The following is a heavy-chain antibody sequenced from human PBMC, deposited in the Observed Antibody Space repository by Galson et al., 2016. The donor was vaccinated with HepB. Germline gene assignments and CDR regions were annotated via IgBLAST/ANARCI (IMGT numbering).Heavy chain of an antibody. CDR2: ISYDGYNK. V-gene: IGHV3-30-3*01. CDR3: ARDRYSNYFDY. J-gene: IGHJ4*02. D-gene: IGHD4-11*01. CDR1: GFNFSTCA. Sequence: SLRLSCAVSGFNFSTCAMYWARQAPGKGLEWVAIISYDGYNKYYADSVKGRFTISRDNSKHTLYLQIKNLRPEDTAVYDCARDRYSNYFDYWGQGTLVTVSS.